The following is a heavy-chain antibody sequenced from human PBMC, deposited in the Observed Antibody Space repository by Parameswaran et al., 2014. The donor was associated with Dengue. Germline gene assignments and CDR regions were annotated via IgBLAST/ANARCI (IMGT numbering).Heavy chain of an antibody. CDR3: AKIPGGDY. CDR2: ISYDGSNK. D-gene: IGHD3-10*01. J-gene: IGHJ4*02. V-gene: IGHV3-30*18. CDR1: GFTFSSYG. Sequence: GGSLRLSCAASGFTFSSYGMHWVRQAPGKGLEWVAVISYDGSNKYYADSVKGRFTISRDNSKNTLYLQMNSLRAEDTAVYYCAKIPGGDYWGQGTLVTVSS.